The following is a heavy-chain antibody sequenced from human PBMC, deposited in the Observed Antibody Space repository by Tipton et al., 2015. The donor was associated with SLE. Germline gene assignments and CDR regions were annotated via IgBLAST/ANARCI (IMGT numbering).Heavy chain of an antibody. D-gene: IGHD1-26*01. CDR3: ARGVGYYYMDV. J-gene: IGHJ6*03. V-gene: IGHV3-30*02. Sequence: SLRLSYAASGFTFSSYGIHWVRQAPGKGLEWVAFIQYDGTNKYFADSVKGRFTISRDNSKNTLYLQMNSLRAEDTAVYYCARGVGYYYMDVWGKGTTVTVSS. CDR1: GFTFSSYG. CDR2: IQYDGTNK.